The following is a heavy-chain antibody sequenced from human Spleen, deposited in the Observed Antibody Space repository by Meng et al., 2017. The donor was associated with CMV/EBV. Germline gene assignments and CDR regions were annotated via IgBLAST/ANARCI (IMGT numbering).Heavy chain of an antibody. J-gene: IGHJ4*02. CDR2: INPTSSGT. CDR3: ARTLAQRTRGGLGFEFDY. D-gene: IGHD1-1*01. CDR1: TFTAFY. Sequence: TFTAFYLHWVRQAPGQGLEWLGWINPTSSGTNSSQKFQGRLSMTRDTSLTTVHMELSGLTSDDTAVYYCARTLAQRTRGGLGFEFDYWGQGTLVTVSS. V-gene: IGHV1-2*02.